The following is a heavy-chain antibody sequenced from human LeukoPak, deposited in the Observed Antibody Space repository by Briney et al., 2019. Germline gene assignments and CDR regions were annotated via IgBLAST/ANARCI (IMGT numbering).Heavy chain of an antibody. D-gene: IGHD4-17*01. CDR3: ARGSDDYGDYEGGSNDY. V-gene: IGHV3-21*01. CDR2: ISSSSYI. CDR1: GFTFSSYS. J-gene: IGHJ4*02. Sequence: GGSLRLSCAASGFTFSSYSMNWVRQAPGKGLEWVSSISSSSYIYYADSVKGRFTISRDNAKNSLYLQMNSLRAEDTAVYYCARGSDDYGDYEGGSNDYWAREPWSPSPQ.